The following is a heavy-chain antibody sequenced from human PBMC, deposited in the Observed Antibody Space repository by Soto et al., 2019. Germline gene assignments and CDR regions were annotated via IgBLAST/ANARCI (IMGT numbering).Heavy chain of an antibody. CDR3: ATRFDGLGSYEY. J-gene: IGHJ4*02. D-gene: IGHD3-10*01. CDR1: GGSISSSNW. CDR2: IYHSGST. Sequence: QVQLQESGPGLVRPSGTLSLTCAVSGGSISSSNWWTWVRQPPGKGLEWIGEIYHSGSTNYIPSLNSRVTISVDKSKNQFSLELTSVTAADTAVYYCATRFDGLGSYEYWGQGTLVTVSS. V-gene: IGHV4-4*02.